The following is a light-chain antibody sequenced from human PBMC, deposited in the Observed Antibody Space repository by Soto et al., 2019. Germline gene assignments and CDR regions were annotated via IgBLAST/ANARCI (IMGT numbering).Light chain of an antibody. J-gene: IGKJ1*01. V-gene: IGKV3-15*01. CDR1: QSVSSN. CDR3: HQYDTWT. CDR2: GAS. Sequence: EIVMTQSPATLSVSPGERATLSCRASQSVSSNLAWYQQKLGQAPRLLIYGASTRATGIPARFSGSGSGTDFSLTISRLEPDDSAVYYCHQYDTWTFGQGTKV.